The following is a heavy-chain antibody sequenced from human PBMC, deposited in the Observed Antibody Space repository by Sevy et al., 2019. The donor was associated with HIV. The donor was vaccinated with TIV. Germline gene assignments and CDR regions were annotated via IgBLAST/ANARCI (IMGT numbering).Heavy chain of an antibody. CDR2: ISSSSTI. Sequence: GGSLRLSCAASGFTFSSYSMNWVRQAPGKGLEWVSYISSSSTIYYADSVKGRFSISRDNTKNSLYLQMKSRRADDTAVYYCAGDWHYGDYNGELDYWGQGTLVTVSS. V-gene: IGHV3-48*01. CDR1: GFTFSSYS. D-gene: IGHD4-17*01. CDR3: AGDWHYGDYNGELDY. J-gene: IGHJ4*02.